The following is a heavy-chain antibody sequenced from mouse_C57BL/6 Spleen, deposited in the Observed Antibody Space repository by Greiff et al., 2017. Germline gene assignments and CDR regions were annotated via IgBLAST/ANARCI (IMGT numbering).Heavy chain of an antibody. V-gene: IGHV1-15*01. CDR1: GYTFTDYE. Sequence: VQLQQSGAELVRPGASVTLSCKASGYTFTDYEMHWVKQTPVHGLEWIGAIDPETGGTAYNQKFKGKAILTADKSSSTAYMELRSLTSEDSAVYYCTRDSSGYVYAMDYWGQGTSVTVSS. CDR2: IDPETGGT. CDR3: TRDSSGYVYAMDY. D-gene: IGHD3-2*02. J-gene: IGHJ4*01.